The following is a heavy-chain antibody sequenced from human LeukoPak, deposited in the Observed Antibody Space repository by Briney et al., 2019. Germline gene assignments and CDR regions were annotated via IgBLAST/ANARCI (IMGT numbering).Heavy chain of an antibody. CDR2: IYYSGNT. CDR1: GGSISSYY. CDR3: ARGGSWLVKFDF. J-gene: IGHJ4*02. V-gene: IGHV4-59*08. Sequence: SETLSLTCTVPGGSISSYYWSWIRQPSGKGLEWIGYIYYSGNTNYNPSLKSRVTMSVDTSQNQFSLNLSSVTAADTAVYYCARGGSWLVKFDFWGQGTLVTVSS. D-gene: IGHD5-12*01.